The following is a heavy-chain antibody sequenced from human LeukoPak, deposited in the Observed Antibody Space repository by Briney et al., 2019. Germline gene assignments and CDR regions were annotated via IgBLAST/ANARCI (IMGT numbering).Heavy chain of an antibody. CDR2: IYTSGST. Sequence: KPSETLSLTCTVSGGSISSGSYYWSWIRQPAGKGLEWIGRIYTSGSTNYNPSLKSRVTISVDTSKNQFSLKLSSVTAADTAVYYCARGKPSSGYYETFDYWGQGTLVTVSS. CDR3: ARGKPSSGYYETFDY. D-gene: IGHD3-22*01. CDR1: GGSISSGSYY. J-gene: IGHJ4*02. V-gene: IGHV4-61*02.